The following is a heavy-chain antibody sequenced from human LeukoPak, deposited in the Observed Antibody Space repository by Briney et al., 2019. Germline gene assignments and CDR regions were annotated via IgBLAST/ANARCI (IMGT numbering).Heavy chain of an antibody. J-gene: IGHJ4*02. CDR1: GYSISSGYY. Sequence: PSETLSLTCAVSGYSISSGYYWAWIRQPPGKGLEWIGSIYHSGSNYYNPSLKSRVTISIDTSKNQFSLKLTSVTAADTAVYYCARRDGYNGEFDYWGRGTLVTVSS. CDR3: ARRDGYNGEFDY. D-gene: IGHD5-24*01. CDR2: IYHSGSN. V-gene: IGHV4-38-2*01.